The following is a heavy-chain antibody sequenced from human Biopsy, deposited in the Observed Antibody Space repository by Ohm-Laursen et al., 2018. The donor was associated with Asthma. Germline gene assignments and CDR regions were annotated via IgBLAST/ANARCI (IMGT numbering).Heavy chain of an antibody. V-gene: IGHV3-23*01. CDR1: GFTFSRYD. Sequence: SLRLSCSASGFTFSRYDMSWVRQAPGKGLEWVSAISGSGGSTYYADSVKGRFTISRDNSKNTLYLQMNSLRAEDTAVYYCAKAREDIVVVVAVSDSWGQGTLVTVSS. J-gene: IGHJ4*02. CDR3: AKAREDIVVVVAVSDS. D-gene: IGHD2-15*01. CDR2: ISGSGGST.